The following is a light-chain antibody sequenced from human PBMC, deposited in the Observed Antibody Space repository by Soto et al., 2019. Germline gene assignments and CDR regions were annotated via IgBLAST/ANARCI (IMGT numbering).Light chain of an antibody. CDR2: DVS. J-gene: IGLJ1*01. CDR3: SSYTSSSLCV. Sequence: QSVLTQPASVSGSPGQSITISCTGTSSAVGGYNYVSCYQQHPGKAPKLMIYDVSNRPSGVFNRFSGSKSGNTASLTFSGLQAEDEADYYCSSYTSSSLCVFGTGTKVTVL. V-gene: IGLV2-14*01. CDR1: SSAVGGYNY.